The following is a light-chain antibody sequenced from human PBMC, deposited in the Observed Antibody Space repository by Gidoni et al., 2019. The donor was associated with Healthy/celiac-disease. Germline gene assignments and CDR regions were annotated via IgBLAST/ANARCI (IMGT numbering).Light chain of an antibody. CDR3: QAWDSSTAV. CDR1: KLGDKY. CDR2: QDS. Sequence: YDLTQPPSVSVSPGQTASITCSGDKLGDKYACWYQQKPGQSPVLVIYQDSKRPSGIPERFSGSNSGNTATLTISGTQAMDEADYYCQAWDSSTAVFGGGTKLTVL. J-gene: IGLJ2*01. V-gene: IGLV3-1*01.